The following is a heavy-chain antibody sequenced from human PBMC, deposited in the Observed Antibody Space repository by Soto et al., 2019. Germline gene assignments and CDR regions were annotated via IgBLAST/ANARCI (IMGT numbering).Heavy chain of an antibody. J-gene: IGHJ4*02. CDR1: GFTFSSFA. D-gene: IGHD2-15*01. CDR3: AKPLGYCSGGSCASVDH. V-gene: IGHV3-23*01. Sequence: GGSLRLSCTASGFTFSSFAMSWVRQAPGKGLEWVSTSSGSGGSTYYADSVKGRFTISRDSSKNTLYLQMNSLRAEDTAVYYCAKPLGYCSGGSCASVDHWGQGTLAPVSP. CDR2: SSGSGGST.